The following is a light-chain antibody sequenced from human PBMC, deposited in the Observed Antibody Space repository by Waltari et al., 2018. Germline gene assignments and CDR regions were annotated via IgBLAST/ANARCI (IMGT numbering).Light chain of an antibody. CDR1: QSLTKRY. J-gene: IGKJ2*01. CDR2: GAS. V-gene: IGKV3-20*01. CDR3: QQYGSSVLYT. Sequence: VFTQSPGTLSLSPGERATLPCRASQSLTKRYLAWYQQKPRQAPRLLIYGASSRAAGIPDRFSGSGSGTDFTLTISRLEPEDFAVYYCQQYGSSVLYTFGQGTKLEIK.